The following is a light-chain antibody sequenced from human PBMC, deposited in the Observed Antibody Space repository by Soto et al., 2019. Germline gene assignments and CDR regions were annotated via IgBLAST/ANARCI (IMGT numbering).Light chain of an antibody. V-gene: IGKV1-5*03. Sequence: DIQMTQSPSTLSASVGDKVTITCRASQSMSSWLAWYQQKPGKAPKLLIYKASILESVVPSRFSGSGSGTEFTLTISSLQPDDFATYSCQQYQSYSPFGQGTKVEIK. CDR3: QQYQSYSP. J-gene: IGKJ1*01. CDR1: QSMSSW. CDR2: KAS.